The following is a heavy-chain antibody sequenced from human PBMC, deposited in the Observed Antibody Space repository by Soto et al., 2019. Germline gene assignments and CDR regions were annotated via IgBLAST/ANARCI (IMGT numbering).Heavy chain of an antibody. D-gene: IGHD3-22*01. CDR3: ARSPLVDYDSGGYYPQHFDY. J-gene: IGHJ4*02. CDR1: GGSISTYY. V-gene: IGHV4-59*01. CDR2: IYYSGST. Sequence: PSETLSLTCTVSGGSISTYYWSWIRQPPGKGLEWIGYIYYSGSTNYNPSLKSRVTISVDTSRNQFSLKLSSVTAADTAVYYCARSPLVDYDSGGYYPQHFDYWGQGTLVTVSS.